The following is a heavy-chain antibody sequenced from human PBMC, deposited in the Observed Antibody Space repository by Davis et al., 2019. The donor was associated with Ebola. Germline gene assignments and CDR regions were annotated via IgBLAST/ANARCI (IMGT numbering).Heavy chain of an antibody. D-gene: IGHD4-17*01. Sequence: PGGSLRLSCAASGFTFSSYSMNWVRQAPGKGLEWVSSISSSSSYIYYADSVKGRFTISRDNAKNSLYLQMNSLRAEDTAVYYCARDYGDYLDAFDIWGQGTMVTVSS. CDR3: ARDYGDYLDAFDI. CDR2: ISSSSSYI. J-gene: IGHJ3*02. CDR1: GFTFSSYS. V-gene: IGHV3-21*01.